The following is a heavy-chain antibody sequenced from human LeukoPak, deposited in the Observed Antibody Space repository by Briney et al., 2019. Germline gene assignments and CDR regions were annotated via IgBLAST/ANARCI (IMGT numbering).Heavy chain of an antibody. V-gene: IGHV5-51*01. CDR3: ARRITLVRGVTRDWFDP. Sequence: GESLKISCKGSGYSFTSYWIGWVRQMPGKGLEWVGIIYPGDSDTRHSPSFQGQVTISVDKSISTAYLQWSSLKASDTAIYYCARRITLVRGVTRDWFDPWGQGTLVTVSS. CDR2: IYPGDSDT. CDR1: GYSFTSYW. J-gene: IGHJ5*02. D-gene: IGHD3-10*01.